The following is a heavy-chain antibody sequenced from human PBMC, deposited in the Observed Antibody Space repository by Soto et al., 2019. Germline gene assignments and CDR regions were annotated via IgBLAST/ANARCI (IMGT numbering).Heavy chain of an antibody. CDR2: IYYSGST. Sequence: KASETLSLTCTVSGGSISSYYWSWIRQPPGKGLEWIGYIYYSGSTNYNPSLKSRVTISVDTSKNQFSLKLSSVTAADTAVYYCARGERYCTNGVCYSRWFDPWGQGTLVTVSS. D-gene: IGHD2-8*01. CDR1: GGSISSYY. J-gene: IGHJ5*02. V-gene: IGHV4-59*01. CDR3: ARGERYCTNGVCYSRWFDP.